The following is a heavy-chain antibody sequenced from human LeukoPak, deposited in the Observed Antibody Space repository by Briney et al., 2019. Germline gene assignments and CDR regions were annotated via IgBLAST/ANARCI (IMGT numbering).Heavy chain of an antibody. CDR3: ARDRRGVGPDSYYYYYMDV. V-gene: IGHV4-61*01. J-gene: IGHJ6*03. D-gene: IGHD1-26*01. CDR2: ISCSGST. Sequence: PSETLSLTCTVSGGSISTSNYYWSWIRQPPGKGLEWIGYISCSGSTNYNPSLKSRVTISVDTSKNQFSLILSSVTAADTAVYFCARDRRGVGPDSYYYYYMDVWGKGTTVTVSS. CDR1: GGSISTSNYY.